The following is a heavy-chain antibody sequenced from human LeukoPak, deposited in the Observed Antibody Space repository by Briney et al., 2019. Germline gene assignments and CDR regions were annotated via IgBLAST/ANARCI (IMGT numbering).Heavy chain of an antibody. Sequence: GGSLRLSCAVSGITLSNYGMTWVRQAPGKGPEWVANIKQDGSQRYYVDSVRGRFTISRDNAKNSLFLQMNGLRAEDTAVYYCARRGGSSSRRSPIDYWGQGTLVTVSS. V-gene: IGHV3-7*01. D-gene: IGHD6-6*01. J-gene: IGHJ4*02. CDR1: GITLSNYG. CDR2: IKQDGSQR. CDR3: ARRGGSSSRRSPIDY.